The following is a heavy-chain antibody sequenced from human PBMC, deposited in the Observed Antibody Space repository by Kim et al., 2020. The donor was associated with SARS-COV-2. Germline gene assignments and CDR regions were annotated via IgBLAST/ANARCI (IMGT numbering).Heavy chain of an antibody. J-gene: IGHJ4*02. D-gene: IGHD3-10*01. Sequence: NPSLKSRVTISVDTSKNQFAMKLSSVTAADTAVYYCARHPYYYGSGSPDDWGQGTLVTVSS. CDR3: ARHPYYYGSGSPDD. V-gene: IGHV4-39*01.